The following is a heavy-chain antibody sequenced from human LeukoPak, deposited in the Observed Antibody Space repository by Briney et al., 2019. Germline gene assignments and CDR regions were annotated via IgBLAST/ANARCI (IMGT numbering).Heavy chain of an antibody. CDR2: ISSGSDFI. D-gene: IGHD3-16*01. V-gene: IGHV3-21*01. J-gene: IGHJ3*02. CDR3: ARDRLGDAFDI. Sequence: GGSLRLSCATSGFTFSSDTMNWVRQAPGKGLEWVSSISSGSDFIYYADSVKGRFTTSRDNAKNSLSLQMNSLRAEDTAVYNCARDRLGDAFDIRGQGTMVTVSS. CDR1: GFTFSSDT.